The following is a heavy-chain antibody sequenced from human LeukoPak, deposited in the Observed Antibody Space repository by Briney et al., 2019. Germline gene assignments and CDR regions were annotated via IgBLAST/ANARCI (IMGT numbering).Heavy chain of an antibody. V-gene: IGHV3-74*03. CDR3: TTLSSSSGGAVDY. D-gene: IGHD6-6*01. CDR2: IIVDATT. J-gene: IGHJ4*02. Sequence: GGSLRLSCVASGFTFSIAWMYWVCEAPGTGLVWVSRIIVDATTTYTESAKGRFAISRDNAKNSVYLQTSSLRAEDTAVYFCTTLSSSSGGAVDYSGQGTLVTVSS. CDR1: GFTFSIAW.